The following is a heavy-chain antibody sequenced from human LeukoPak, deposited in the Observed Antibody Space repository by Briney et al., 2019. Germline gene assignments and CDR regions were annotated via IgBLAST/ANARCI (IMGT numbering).Heavy chain of an antibody. Sequence: PGGSLRLSCAASGFTFSSYSMNWVRQAPGKGLEWVANIKQDGSEKYYVDSVKGRFTISRDNAKNSLYLQMNSLRAEDTAVYYCARVRGEIVARWDYWGQGTLVTVSS. CDR3: ARVRGEIVARWDY. J-gene: IGHJ4*02. CDR1: GFTFSSYS. V-gene: IGHV3-7*01. D-gene: IGHD5-12*01. CDR2: IKQDGSEK.